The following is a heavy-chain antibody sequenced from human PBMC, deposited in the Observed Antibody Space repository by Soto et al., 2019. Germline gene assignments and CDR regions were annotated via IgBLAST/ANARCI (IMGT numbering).Heavy chain of an antibody. J-gene: IGHJ3*02. D-gene: IGHD3-16*01. V-gene: IGHV3-23*01. Sequence: GGSLRLSCAASGFTFSSYAMSWVRQAPGKGLEWVSAISGSCGSTYYADSVKGRFTISRDNSKNTLYPQMNSLRAEDTAVYYCANVGAGTSDAFDIWGQGTMVTVSS. CDR3: ANVGAGTSDAFDI. CDR1: GFTFSSYA. CDR2: ISGSCGST.